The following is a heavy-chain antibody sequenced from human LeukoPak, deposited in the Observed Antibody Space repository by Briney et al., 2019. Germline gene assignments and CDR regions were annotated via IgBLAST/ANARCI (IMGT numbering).Heavy chain of an antibody. J-gene: IGHJ4*02. V-gene: IGHV1-18*01. CDR3: ATDRYCSSTSCYNPFDY. CDR2: ISAYNGIT. CDR1: GYTFTSYG. D-gene: IGHD2-2*02. Sequence: GASVKVSCKASGYTFTSYGISWVRQAPGQGLEWMGWISAYNGITNYAQKLQGRVTMTTDTSTSTAYMELRSLRSDDTAVYYCATDRYCSSTSCYNPFDYWGQGTLVTVSS.